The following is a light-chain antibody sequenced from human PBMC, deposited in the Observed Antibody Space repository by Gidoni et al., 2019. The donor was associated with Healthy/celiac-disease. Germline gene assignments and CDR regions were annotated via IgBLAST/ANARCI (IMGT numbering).Light chain of an antibody. CDR1: QTIGGF. Sequence: DIQMTQSPSTLSASVGDSVTITCRASQTIGGFLAWDQQKPGKAPRLLIYRASGLQSGVPSRFSGSGSGTECTLNISSLQPDDFATYYCQQYKSYSTFXQXTKVEV. CDR2: RAS. V-gene: IGKV1-5*03. CDR3: QQYKSYST. J-gene: IGKJ1*01.